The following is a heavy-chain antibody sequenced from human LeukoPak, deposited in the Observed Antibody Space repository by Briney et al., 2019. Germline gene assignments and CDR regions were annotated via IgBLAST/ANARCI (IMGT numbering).Heavy chain of an antibody. CDR3: ARDGTAAGLYFDM. D-gene: IGHD6-13*01. J-gene: IGHJ4*01. CDR1: GFTFTSYW. V-gene: IGHV3-7*01. Sequence: GGSLRLSCAVSGFTFTSYWMNWVRQAPGKGLEWVASIRQDGGEKSYVDSVKGRFTISRDNTKNSLYLQMSSLRAEDTAVYYCARDGTAAGLYFDMWGQGTLVTVSS. CDR2: IRQDGGEK.